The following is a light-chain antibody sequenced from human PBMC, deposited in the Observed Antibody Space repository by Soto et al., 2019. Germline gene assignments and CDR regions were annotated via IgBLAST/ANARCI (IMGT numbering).Light chain of an antibody. Sequence: EIVLTQSPGTLSLSPGERATLSCRASQSVSRSLLAWYQQKPGQAPRLLIYGASTSATGIADRFSGSGSGTVFTLTISRLEAEDFAVYYCQHYGNPQPYSCGQGTKLVIK. CDR1: QSVSRSL. CDR2: GAS. CDR3: QHYGNPQPYS. V-gene: IGKV3-20*01. J-gene: IGKJ2*03.